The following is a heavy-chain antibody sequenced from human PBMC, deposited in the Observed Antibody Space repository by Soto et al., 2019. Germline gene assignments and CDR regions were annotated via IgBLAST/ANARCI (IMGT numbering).Heavy chain of an antibody. V-gene: IGHV3-30-3*01. Sequence: QVQLVESGGGVVQPGRSLRLSCAASGFTFSSYVMHWVRQAPGKGLEWVAVISHDGNNKYYADSVKGRFTISRDNSKNTLYLQMNSLRAEDTAVYYCARAGCDGGRCYTLVGLRYGMDVWGQGTTVTVSS. CDR2: ISHDGNNK. D-gene: IGHD2-15*01. CDR3: ARAGCDGGRCYTLVGLRYGMDV. J-gene: IGHJ6*02. CDR1: GFTFSSYV.